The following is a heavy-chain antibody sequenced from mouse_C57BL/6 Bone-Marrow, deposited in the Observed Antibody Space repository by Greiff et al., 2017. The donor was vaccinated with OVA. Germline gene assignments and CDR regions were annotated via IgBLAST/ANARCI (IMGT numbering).Heavy chain of an antibody. CDR3: ARAHYYGSRGAFHY. CDR2: ISYDGSN. J-gene: IGHJ2*01. V-gene: IGHV3-6*01. CDR1: GYSITSGYY. D-gene: IGHD1-1*01. Sequence: EVQLQQSGPGLVKPSQSLSLTCSVTGYSITSGYYWNWIRQFPGNKLEWMGYISYDGSNNYNPSLKNRISITRDTSKNQFFLKLNSVTTEDTATYYCARAHYYGSRGAFHYWGQGTTLTVSS.